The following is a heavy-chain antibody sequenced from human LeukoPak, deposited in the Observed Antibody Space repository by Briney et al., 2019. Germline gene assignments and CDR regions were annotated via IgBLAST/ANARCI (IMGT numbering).Heavy chain of an antibody. CDR1: GFTFSSYA. Sequence: PGSSLRLSCAASGFTFSSYAMHWVPQAPGRGLEWVTVKSYDGSNKYYADCVKGRFTISRDNSKNTLYQQMNSLRAEDTAVYYCASEYAAVIAVAAILGYWGQGTLVTVSS. CDR3: ASEYAAVIAVAAILGY. CDR2: KSYDGSNK. J-gene: IGHJ4*02. D-gene: IGHD6-19*01. V-gene: IGHV3-30-3*01.